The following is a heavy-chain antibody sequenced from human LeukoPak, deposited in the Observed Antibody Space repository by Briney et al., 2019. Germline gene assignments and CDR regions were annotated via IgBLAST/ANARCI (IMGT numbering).Heavy chain of an antibody. Sequence: APVKVSCKASGYTFTGYYIHWVRQAPGQGLEWMGWINPNSGGTNYAQKFQVWVTMTRDTSISSAYMELSRLRSDDTAVYYCARGTGTKGRLIYYFDYWGQGTLVTVSS. CDR2: INPNSGGT. D-gene: IGHD1-1*01. J-gene: IGHJ4*02. CDR3: ARGTGTKGRLIYYFDY. CDR1: GYTFTGYY. V-gene: IGHV1-2*04.